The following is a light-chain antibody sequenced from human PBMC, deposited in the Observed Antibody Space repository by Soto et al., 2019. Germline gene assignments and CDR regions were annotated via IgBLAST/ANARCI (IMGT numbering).Light chain of an antibody. J-gene: IGKJ4*01. CDR2: HAS. Sequence: ETVLTQSPATLSLSPGETATLSCRASESVDIYLAWYQQKPGQAPRLLIYHASNRATGIPARFSGSGSGTDFTPTISSLGPEDSAVYYCQQRRNWPPLTFGGGTRVEIK. CDR1: ESVDIY. CDR3: QQRRNWPPLT. V-gene: IGKV3-11*01.